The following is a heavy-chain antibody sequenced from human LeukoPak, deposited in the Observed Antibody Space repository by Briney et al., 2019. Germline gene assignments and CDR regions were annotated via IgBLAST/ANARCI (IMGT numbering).Heavy chain of an antibody. CDR1: GGSFSGYY. D-gene: IGHD3-3*01. J-gene: IGHJ6*03. CDR3: ARWYYDFWSGYYRLGYYYTDV. CDR2: INHSGST. V-gene: IGHV4-34*01. Sequence: SETLSLTCAVYGGSFSGYYWSWIRQPPGKGLEWIGEINHSGSTNYNPSLKSRVTISVDTSKNQFSLKLSSVTAADTAVYYCARWYYDFWSGYYRLGYYYTDVWGKGTTVTVSS.